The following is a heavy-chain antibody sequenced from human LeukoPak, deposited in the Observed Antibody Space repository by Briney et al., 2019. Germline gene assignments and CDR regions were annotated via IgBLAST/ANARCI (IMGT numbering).Heavy chain of an antibody. D-gene: IGHD4-17*01. V-gene: IGHV3-33*01. Sequence: GRSLRLSCAASGFTFSSYGMHWVRQAPGKGLEWVAVIWYDGSNKYYADSVKGRFTISRDNSKNTLYLQMNSLRAEDTAVYYCARGGPYGAYKTPFDYWGQGTLVTVSS. CDR3: ARGGPYGAYKTPFDY. J-gene: IGHJ4*02. CDR2: IWYDGSNK. CDR1: GFTFSSYG.